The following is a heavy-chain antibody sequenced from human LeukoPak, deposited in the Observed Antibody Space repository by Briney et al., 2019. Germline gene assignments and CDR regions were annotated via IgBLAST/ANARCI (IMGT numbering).Heavy chain of an antibody. V-gene: IGHV4-34*01. CDR3: AGNIAARLDY. J-gene: IGHJ4*02. CDR1: GGSFSGYH. D-gene: IGHD6-6*01. CDR2: IDHSGST. Sequence: SETLSLTCAVYGGSFSGYHWSCIRQPPGKGGEWIEEIDHSGSTHYNPSVKSRLTISVDTSKNQFSLKLRSVTAADTAVYYCAGNIAARLDYWGQGNLVTVSS.